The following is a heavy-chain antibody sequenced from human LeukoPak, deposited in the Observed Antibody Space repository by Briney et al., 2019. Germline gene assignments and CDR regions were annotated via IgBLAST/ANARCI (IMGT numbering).Heavy chain of an antibody. CDR1: GFTFSGSA. Sequence: GGSLRLSCAASGFTFSGSAMNWVRQAPGKGLEWVSSISSSSSYIYYTDSVKGRFTISRDNAKNTLYLQMNSLRAEDTAVYYCARDRKQWLVPNYYYYYGMDVWGQGTTVTVSS. CDR2: ISSSSSYI. CDR3: ARDRKQWLVPNYYYYYGMDV. D-gene: IGHD6-19*01. V-gene: IGHV3-21*01. J-gene: IGHJ6*02.